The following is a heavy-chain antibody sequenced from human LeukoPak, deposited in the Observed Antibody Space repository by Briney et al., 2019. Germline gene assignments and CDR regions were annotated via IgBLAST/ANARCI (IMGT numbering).Heavy chain of an antibody. J-gene: IGHJ4*02. CDR1: GYTFTGYY. Sequence: ASVKVSCKASGYTFTGYYMHWVRQAPGQGLEWMGWINPNSGGTNYAQKFQGWVTMTRDTSISTAYMELSRLRSDDTAVYYCARGGGIAAAGNEGDYWGQGTLVTVSS. V-gene: IGHV1-2*04. CDR3: ARGGGIAAAGNEGDY. CDR2: INPNSGGT. D-gene: IGHD6-13*01.